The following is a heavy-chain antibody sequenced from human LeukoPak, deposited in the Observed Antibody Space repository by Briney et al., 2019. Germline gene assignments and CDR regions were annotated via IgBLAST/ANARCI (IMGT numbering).Heavy chain of an antibody. V-gene: IGHV3-33*01. CDR1: GFTFSSYG. D-gene: IGHD2-2*02. CDR3: AREAVVVPPAIGYFQH. J-gene: IGHJ1*01. Sequence: GGSLRLSCAASGFTFSSYGMHWVRQAPGKGLEWVAVIWYDGSNKYYADSVKGRFTISRDNSKNTLYLQMNSLRAEDTAVYYCAREAVVVPPAIGYFQHWGQGTLVTVSS. CDR2: IWYDGSNK.